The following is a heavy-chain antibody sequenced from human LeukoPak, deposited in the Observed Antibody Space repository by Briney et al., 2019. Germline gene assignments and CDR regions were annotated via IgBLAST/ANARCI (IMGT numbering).Heavy chain of an antibody. CDR3: ARGRPSDWGVDY. Sequence: GGSLRLSCAASGFTFSSFWMSWVRQVPGKGLEWVANMNQHGGETNYVDSMKGRFTISRDNAKNSLYLQMNSLRDEDTAVYYCARGRPSDWGVDYWGQGTPVTVSS. CDR1: GFTFSSFW. V-gene: IGHV3-7*01. J-gene: IGHJ4*02. D-gene: IGHD7-27*01. CDR2: MNQHGGET.